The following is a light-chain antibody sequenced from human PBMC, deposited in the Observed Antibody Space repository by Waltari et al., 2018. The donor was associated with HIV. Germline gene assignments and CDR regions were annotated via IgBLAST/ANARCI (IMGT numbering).Light chain of an antibody. Sequence: QSLLTQPPSVSGAPGQRVTISCTGSSSNIGAGFAVPWYQQLPGTVPKLLIYGNSNRPSGVPHRFSGSKSGTSASLAITGLQAEDVADYYCQSYDRSLSGYVVFGGGTKLTVL. V-gene: IGLV1-40*01. CDR3: QSYDRSLSGYVV. CDR1: SSNIGAGFA. CDR2: GNS. J-gene: IGLJ2*01.